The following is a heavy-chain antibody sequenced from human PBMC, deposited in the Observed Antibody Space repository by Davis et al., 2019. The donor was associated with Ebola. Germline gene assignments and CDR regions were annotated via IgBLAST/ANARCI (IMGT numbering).Heavy chain of an antibody. V-gene: IGHV4-38-2*02. D-gene: IGHD3-10*01. CDR1: GYSISSGYY. CDR2: NYYSGST. Sequence: SETLSLTCTVSGYSISSGYYWGWIRQPPGKGLEWIGSNYYSGSTYYNPSLKSRVTISVDTSKNQFSLKLSSVTAADTAVYYCARNGGLRDWCDPWGQGTLVTVSS. J-gene: IGHJ5*02. CDR3: ARNGGLRDWCDP.